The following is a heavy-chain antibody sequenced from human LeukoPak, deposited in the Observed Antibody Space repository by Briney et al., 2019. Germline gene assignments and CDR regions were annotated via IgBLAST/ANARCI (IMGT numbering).Heavy chain of an antibody. Sequence: ASVKVSCKASGYTFTGYYMHWVRQAPGQGLEWMGWINPNSGGTNYAQKFQGRVTMTRDTSISTAYMELSRLRSDDTAVYYCARGRWAGYYDSSGYYPDYWGQGTLVTVSS. V-gene: IGHV1-2*02. CDR1: GYTFTGYY. CDR2: INPNSGGT. D-gene: IGHD3-22*01. CDR3: ARGRWAGYYDSSGYYPDY. J-gene: IGHJ4*02.